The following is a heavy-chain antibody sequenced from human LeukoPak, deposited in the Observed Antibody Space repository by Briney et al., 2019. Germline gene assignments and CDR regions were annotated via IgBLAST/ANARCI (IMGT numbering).Heavy chain of an antibody. CDR2: IYYSGST. CDR1: GGSISSYY. J-gene: IGHJ6*04. V-gene: IGHV4-59*01. D-gene: IGHD3-9*01. CDR3: ARDGPPDILTGTYYGMDV. Sequence: SETLSLTCTVSGGSISSYYWSWIRQPPGKGLEWIGYIYYSGSTNYNPSLKSRVTISVDTSKNQLSLKLSSVAAADTAVYYCARDGPPDILTGTYYGMDVWGKGTTVTVSS.